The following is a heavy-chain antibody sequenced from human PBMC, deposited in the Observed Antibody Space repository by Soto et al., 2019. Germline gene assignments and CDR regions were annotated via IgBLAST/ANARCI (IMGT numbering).Heavy chain of an antibody. CDR3: ARASARGGELRGPNWFDP. CDR1: GGSISSYY. D-gene: IGHD1-26*01. J-gene: IGHJ5*02. CDR2: IYTSGST. Sequence: PSETLSLTCTVSGGSISSYYWSWIRQPAGRGLEWIGRIYTSGSTNYNPSLKSRVTMSVDTSKNQFSLKLSSVTAADTAVYYCARASARGGELRGPNWFDPWGQGTLVTVS. V-gene: IGHV4-4*07.